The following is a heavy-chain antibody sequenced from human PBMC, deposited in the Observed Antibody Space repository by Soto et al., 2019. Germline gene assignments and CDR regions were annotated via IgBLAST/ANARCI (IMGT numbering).Heavy chain of an antibody. Sequence: SETLSLTCTVSGGSISSYFWSWIRQPPGKGLKWIGYIYYTGSTNYNPSLKSRVTISVDTSKNQFSLKLSSVTAADTAVYYFARLGFYCSSTSCYGADENWFDPWGQGTLVT. CDR3: ARLGFYCSSTSCYGADENWFDP. D-gene: IGHD2-2*01. CDR2: IYYTGST. J-gene: IGHJ5*02. CDR1: GGSISSYF. V-gene: IGHV4-59*08.